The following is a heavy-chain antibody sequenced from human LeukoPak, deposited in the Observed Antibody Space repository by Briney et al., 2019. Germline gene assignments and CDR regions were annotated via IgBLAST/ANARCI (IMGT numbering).Heavy chain of an antibody. CDR1: GFTFSSYS. D-gene: IGHD6-19*01. J-gene: IGHJ4*02. CDR3: ARAVIAVAGRCFDY. V-gene: IGHV3-21*01. CDR2: ISSSSSYI. Sequence: GGSLRLSCAASGFTFSSYSMNWVRQAPGKGLEWVPSISSSSSYIYYADSVKGRFTISRDNAKNSLYLQMNSLIAEDTAVYYCARAVIAVAGRCFDYWGQGTLVTVSS.